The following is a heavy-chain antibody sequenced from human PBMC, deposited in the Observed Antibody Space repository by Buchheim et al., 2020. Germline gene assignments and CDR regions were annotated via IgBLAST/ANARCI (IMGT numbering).Heavy chain of an antibody. CDR3: ARDSGSGYCSSTSCSNWFDP. J-gene: IGHJ5*02. Sequence: QLQLQESGSGLVKPSQTLSLTCAVSGGSISSGGYSWSWIRQPPGKGLEWIGYIYHSGSTYYNPSLKSRVTISVDRSKNQFPLKLSSVTAADTAVYYCARDSGSGYCSSTSCSNWFDPWGQGTL. V-gene: IGHV4-30-2*01. D-gene: IGHD2-2*01. CDR1: GGSISSGGYS. CDR2: IYHSGST.